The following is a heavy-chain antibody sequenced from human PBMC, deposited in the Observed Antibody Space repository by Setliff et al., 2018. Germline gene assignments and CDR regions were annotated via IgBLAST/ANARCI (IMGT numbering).Heavy chain of an antibody. Sequence: SETLSLTCTVSGDSISNGRVYWSWLRQRPGKGLEWIGYIYYTGRTSFNPSLRSRPALSLDTSENQFSLTLTSVTAADTAVYYCARGAKWGDFLNYFDYWGQGALVTVSS. V-gene: IGHV4-31*03. CDR1: GDSISNGRVY. CDR3: ARGAKWGDFLNYFDY. D-gene: IGHD1-26*01. CDR2: IYYTGRT. J-gene: IGHJ4*02.